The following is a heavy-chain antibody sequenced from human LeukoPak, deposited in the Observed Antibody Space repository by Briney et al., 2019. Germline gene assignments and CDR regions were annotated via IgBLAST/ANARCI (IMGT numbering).Heavy chain of an antibody. CDR1: GGSFSGYY. J-gene: IGHJ5*02. V-gene: IGHV3-30*03. Sequence: LSLTCAVYGGSFSGYYWSWIRQPPGKGLEGVAVISYDGSNKYYADSVKGRFTISRDNSKNTLYLQMNSLRAEDTAVYYCAREDYGDYLAGFDPWGQGTLVTVSS. CDR3: AREDYGDYLAGFDP. CDR2: ISYDGSNK. D-gene: IGHD4-17*01.